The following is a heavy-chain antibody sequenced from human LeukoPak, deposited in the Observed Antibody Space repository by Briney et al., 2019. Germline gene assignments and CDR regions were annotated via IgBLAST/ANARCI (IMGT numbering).Heavy chain of an antibody. V-gene: IGHV4-39*01. CDR3: ARLNYGDGDY. CDR1: GGSISSSSYY. D-gene: IGHD4-17*01. J-gene: IGHJ4*02. CDR2: IYYSGST. Sequence: PSETLSLTCTVSGGSISSSSYYWGWIRQPPGKGLEWIGSIYYSGSTYYNPSLKSRVTISVDTSKNQFSLKVTSVTAADTAVYYCARLNYGDGDYWGQGTLVTVSS.